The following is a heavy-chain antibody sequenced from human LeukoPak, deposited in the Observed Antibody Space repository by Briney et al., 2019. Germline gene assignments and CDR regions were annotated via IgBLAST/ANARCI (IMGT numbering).Heavy chain of an antibody. V-gene: IGHV1-18*01. Sequence: ASVKVSCKTSGYTFTHYGISWVRQAPGQGLEWVGWISAYNGDTKYAQSFQDKVTMTTDTSTSTAYMELRSLTSDDTAVYYCAKYRTNSAPPRNFDYWGQGTLVTVSS. D-gene: IGHD1-14*01. CDR2: ISAYNGDT. J-gene: IGHJ4*02. CDR3: AKYRTNSAPPRNFDY. CDR1: GYTFTHYG.